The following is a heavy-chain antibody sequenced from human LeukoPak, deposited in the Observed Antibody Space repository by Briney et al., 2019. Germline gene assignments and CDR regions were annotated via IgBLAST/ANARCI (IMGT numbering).Heavy chain of an antibody. D-gene: IGHD5-12*01. V-gene: IGHV4-34*01. CDR2: INHSGST. CDR1: GGSFSGYY. Sequence: PSETLSLTCAVYGGSFSGYYWSWIRQPPGKGLEWIGEINHSGSTNYNPSLKSRVTISVDTSKNQFSLKLSSVTAADTAVYYCARDSVPAVVYGYDPTFDYWGQGTLVTVSS. J-gene: IGHJ4*02. CDR3: ARDSVPAVVYGYDPTFDY.